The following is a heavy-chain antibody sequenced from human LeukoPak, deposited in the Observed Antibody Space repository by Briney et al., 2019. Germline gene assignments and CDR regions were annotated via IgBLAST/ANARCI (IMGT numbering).Heavy chain of an antibody. Sequence: SQTLSLTCAISRDSVTSNSAAWNWIRQSPSGGPEWLGRTCYRSKWYADYAVSVKGRITINSDTSKNQFSLQLHSVTPEDTAVYFCARSIPATGNNFDYWGQGTLVTVSS. D-gene: IGHD6-13*01. CDR3: ARSIPATGNNFDY. V-gene: IGHV6-1*01. CDR2: TCYRSKWYA. CDR1: RDSVTSNSAA. J-gene: IGHJ4*02.